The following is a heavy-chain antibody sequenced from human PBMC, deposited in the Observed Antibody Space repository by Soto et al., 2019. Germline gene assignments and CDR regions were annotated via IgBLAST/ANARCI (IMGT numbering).Heavy chain of an antibody. V-gene: IGHV3-74*01. D-gene: IGHD6-19*01. CDR1: GFTFSSHW. CDR2: VNRDGTRT. CDR3: ARPQWLDDDVFDI. J-gene: IGHJ3*02. Sequence: PGGSLRLSCAASGFTFSSHWMHWVRQAAGKGLVWVSRVNRDGTRTTYADSVKGRFTISRDNTKNTLYLQMNSLRAEDTAVYYCARPQWLDDDVFDIWGQGTAVTVSS.